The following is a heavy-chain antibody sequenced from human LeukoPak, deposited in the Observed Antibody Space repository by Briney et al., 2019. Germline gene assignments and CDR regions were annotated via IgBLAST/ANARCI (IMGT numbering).Heavy chain of an antibody. V-gene: IGHV3-48*04. J-gene: IGHJ4*02. CDR1: GFTFSTYS. CDR2: ISTSSGTM. Sequence: PGGSLRLSCAASGFTFSTYSMNWVRQAPGKGLEWVSYISTSSGTMYYAGSVKGRFTISRDNAQNSLYLQMNSLTAEDTAVYYCAREGSAADDFDYWGQGTLVTVSS. CDR3: AREGSAADDFDY. D-gene: IGHD2-2*01.